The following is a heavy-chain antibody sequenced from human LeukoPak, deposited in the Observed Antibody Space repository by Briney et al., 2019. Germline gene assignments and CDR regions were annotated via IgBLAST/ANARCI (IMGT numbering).Heavy chain of an antibody. D-gene: IGHD1-26*01. CDR1: GGTFSRNA. J-gene: IGHJ4*02. CDR2: ISAYNGNT. V-gene: IGHV1-18*01. Sequence: ASVKVSCKASGGTFSRNAISWVRQAPGQGLEWMGWISAYNGNTNYAQKLQGRVTMTTDTSTSTAYMELSSLRSEDTAVYYCARMSIVGATTTGDYWGQGTLVTVSS. CDR3: ARMSIVGATTTGDY.